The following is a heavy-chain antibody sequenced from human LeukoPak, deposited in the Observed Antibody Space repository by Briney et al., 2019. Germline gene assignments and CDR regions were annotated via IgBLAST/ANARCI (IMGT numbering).Heavy chain of an antibody. Sequence: GGSLRLSCAASGFSFNKYAMSWVRQAPGKGLEWVSGISGSGSNSYYADSVKGRFTISRDTSKNTLYLQMNSLRAEDTAIYYCAKASGGLFDYWGQGTLVTVSS. CDR1: GFSFNKYA. CDR3: AKASGGLFDY. V-gene: IGHV3-23*01. D-gene: IGHD3-10*01. J-gene: IGHJ4*02. CDR2: ISGSGSNS.